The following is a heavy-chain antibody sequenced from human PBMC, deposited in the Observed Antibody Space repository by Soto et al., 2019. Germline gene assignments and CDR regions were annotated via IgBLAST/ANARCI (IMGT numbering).Heavy chain of an antibody. D-gene: IGHD6-13*01. J-gene: IGHJ6*02. CDR2: IIPIFGTA. CDR3: ARADSSSSPDRSKYYYYYGMDV. Sequence: GASVKVSCQASGGTFSSYAISWVRQAPGQGLEWMGGIIPIFGTANYAQKFQGRVTITADESTSTAYMELSSLRSEDTAVYYCARADSSSSPDRSKYYYYYGMDVWGQGTTVTVSS. CDR1: GGTFSSYA. V-gene: IGHV1-69*13.